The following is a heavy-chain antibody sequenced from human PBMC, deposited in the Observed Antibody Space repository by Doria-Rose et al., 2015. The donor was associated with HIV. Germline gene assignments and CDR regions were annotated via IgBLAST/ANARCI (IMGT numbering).Heavy chain of an antibody. Sequence: QVQLVQSGPVLVKPTETLTLTCTVSGVSLSSPGMGVSWIRQPPGKALEWLANMFSDDERSYKTSLQSRLTISRGTSKSQVVLTMTDMDPVDTATYYCARIKSSRWYHKYYFDFWGRGTLVIVSA. CDR1: GVSLSSPGMG. D-gene: IGHD6-13*01. CDR3: ARIKSSRWYHKYYFDF. J-gene: IGHJ4*02. CDR2: MFSDDER. V-gene: IGHV2-26*01.